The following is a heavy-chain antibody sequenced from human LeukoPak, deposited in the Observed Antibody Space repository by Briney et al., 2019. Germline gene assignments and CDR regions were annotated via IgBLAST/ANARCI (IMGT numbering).Heavy chain of an antibody. V-gene: IGHV3-23*01. CDR1: GFTFSSYA. Sequence: PGGSLRLSCAASGFTFSSYAMSWVRQAPGKGLEWVSAISGSGGSTYYADSVKGRFTISRDNSKNTLYLQMNSLRAEDTAVYYCAKNPRDFWSGSSHHYYFDYWGQGTLVTVSS. D-gene: IGHD3-3*01. J-gene: IGHJ4*02. CDR2: ISGSGGST. CDR3: AKNPRDFWSGSSHHYYFDY.